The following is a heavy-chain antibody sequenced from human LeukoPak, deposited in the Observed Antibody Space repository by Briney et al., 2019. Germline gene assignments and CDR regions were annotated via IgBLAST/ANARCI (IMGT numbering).Heavy chain of an antibody. Sequence: SETLSLTCTVSNGSFSNHFWSWIRQPPGKGLEWIGYISYSGSAHYAPSLKSRVTISVDTSRNQFSLKLSSVTAADTAMYYCASGVAVDPDTFDIWGPGTLVTVSS. D-gene: IGHD6-19*01. CDR3: ASGVAVDPDTFDI. CDR2: ISYSGSA. CDR1: NGSFSNHF. V-gene: IGHV4-59*08. J-gene: IGHJ3*02.